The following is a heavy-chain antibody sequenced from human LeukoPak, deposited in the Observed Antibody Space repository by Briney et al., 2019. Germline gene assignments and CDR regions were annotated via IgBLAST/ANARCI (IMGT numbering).Heavy chain of an antibody. J-gene: IGHJ4*02. CDR1: GFTFDDYA. D-gene: IGHD2-2*01. CDR2: ISWNSGSI. CDR3: AREEVYCSSTSCLTLWRSGFDY. V-gene: IGHV3-9*01. Sequence: GGSLRLSCAASGFTFDDYAMHWVRQAPGKGLEWVSGISWNSGSIGYADSVKGRFTISRDNAKNSLYLQMNSLRAEDTAVYYCAREEVYCSSTSCLTLWRSGFDYWGQGTLVTVSS.